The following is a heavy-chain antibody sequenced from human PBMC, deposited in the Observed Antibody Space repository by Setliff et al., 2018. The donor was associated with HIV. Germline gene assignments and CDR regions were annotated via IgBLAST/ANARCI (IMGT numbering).Heavy chain of an antibody. CDR2: IYWDDDK. J-gene: IGHJ3*02. CDR3: AHSSYYYDTSGSHAFDI. CDR1: GFSLSSTGVG. D-gene: IGHD3-22*01. Sequence: SGPTLVNPTQTLTLTCTVSGFSLSSTGVGVGWVRQPPGKALECLALIYWDDDKRYSPSLKSRLTITKDTSKNQVVLTMTNMDPVDTATYYCAHSSYYYDTSGSHAFDIWGQGTMVTVSS. V-gene: IGHV2-5*02.